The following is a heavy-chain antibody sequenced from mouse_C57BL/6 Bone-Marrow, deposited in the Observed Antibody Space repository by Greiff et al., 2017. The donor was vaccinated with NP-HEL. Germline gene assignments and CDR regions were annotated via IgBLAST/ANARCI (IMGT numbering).Heavy chain of an antibody. CDR1: GYTFTSYW. D-gene: IGHD2-2*01. Sequence: VQLQQPGAELVKPGASVKLSCKASGYTFTSYWMHWVKQRPGQGLEWIGTIHPNSGSTNYNEKLKSKATLTVDKSSSTAYMQLSSLTSEDSAVYYCARSLYGYDGDWGQGTTLTVSS. CDR3: ARSLYGYDGD. CDR2: IHPNSGST. V-gene: IGHV1-64*01. J-gene: IGHJ2*01.